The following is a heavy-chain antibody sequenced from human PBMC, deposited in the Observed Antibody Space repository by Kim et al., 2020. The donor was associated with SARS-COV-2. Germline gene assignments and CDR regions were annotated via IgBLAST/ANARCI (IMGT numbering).Heavy chain of an antibody. J-gene: IGHJ2*01. CDR1: GGSISSYY. CDR3: ARDHREWLQYTANWYFDL. CDR2: SYYSGST. D-gene: IGHD3-3*01. Sequence: SETLSLTCTVSGGSISSYYWSWIRQPPGKGLEWIGYSYYSGSTNYNPSLKSRVTISVDTSKNQFSLKLSFVTAADTAGYYCARDHREWLQYTANWYFDLWGRRTLVTVSS. V-gene: IGHV4-59*01.